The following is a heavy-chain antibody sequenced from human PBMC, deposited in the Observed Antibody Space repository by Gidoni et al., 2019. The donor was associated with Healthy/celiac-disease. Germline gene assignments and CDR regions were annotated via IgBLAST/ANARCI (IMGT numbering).Heavy chain of an antibody. CDR2: ISWNSGSI. D-gene: IGHD1-20*01. J-gene: IGHJ3*02. CDR3: AKGVPAYKDAFDI. CDR1: GFTFDDYA. Sequence: EVQLVESGGGLVQPGRSLRLSCAASGFTFDDYAMHWVRQAPGKGLEWVSGISWNSGSIGYADSVKGRFTISRDNAKNSLYLQMNSLRAEDTALYYCAKGVPAYKDAFDIWGQGTMVTASS. V-gene: IGHV3-9*01.